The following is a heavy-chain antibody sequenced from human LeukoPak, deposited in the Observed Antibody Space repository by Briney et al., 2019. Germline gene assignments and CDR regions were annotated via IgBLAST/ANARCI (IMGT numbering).Heavy chain of an antibody. D-gene: IGHD3-10*01. CDR2: IHYTGST. CDR1: GGSINSYY. CDR3: ARGGYYGSGNDFRFDP. Sequence: PSETLSLTCTVSGGSINSYYWSWIRQPPGKGLECIGYIHYTGSTNYNPSLKSRVTISVDTSKSQLSLKLSSVTAADTAIYYCARGGYYGSGNDFRFDPWGQGTLVTVSS. V-gene: IGHV4-59*01. J-gene: IGHJ5*02.